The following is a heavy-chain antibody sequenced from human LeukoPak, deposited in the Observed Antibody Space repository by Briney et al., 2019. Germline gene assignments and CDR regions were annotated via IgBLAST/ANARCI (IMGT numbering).Heavy chain of an antibody. CDR2: INHSGSS. CDR1: GFTFSSYS. V-gene: IGHV4-34*08. J-gene: IGHJ5*02. D-gene: IGHD5-18*01. CDR3: APRGDIEHSYVYGKWFDP. Sequence: GSLRLSCAASGFTFSSYSMDWVRQPPGKGLEWIGEINHSGSSNYNSSLRSRVTISVDTSYKQFSLRLSSVTAADTAVYYCAPRGDIEHSYVYGKWFDPWGQGTRVTVSS.